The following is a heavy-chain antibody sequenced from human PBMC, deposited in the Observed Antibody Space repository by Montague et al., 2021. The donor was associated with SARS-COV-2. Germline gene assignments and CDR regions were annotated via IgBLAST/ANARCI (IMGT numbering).Heavy chain of an antibody. D-gene: IGHD3-22*01. Sequence: SETLSLTCTLSGGSISSSTYYWGWIRQPPGKGLEWIGSIHHSGSTYYNPSLETRVTISVDTSKNQFSLKLSSVTAADTAVFYCARVQGITMIVVVIGAFDIWGQGTMVTVSS. CDR2: IHHSGST. J-gene: IGHJ3*02. CDR3: ARVQGITMIVVVIGAFDI. CDR1: GGSISSSTYY. V-gene: IGHV4-39*02.